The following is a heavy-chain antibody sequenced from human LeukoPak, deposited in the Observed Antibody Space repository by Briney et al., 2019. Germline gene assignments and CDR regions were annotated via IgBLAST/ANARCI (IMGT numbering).Heavy chain of an antibody. CDR1: GGSLSGYY. J-gene: IGHJ6*03. D-gene: IGHD2-2*02. CDR3: ARRSCHLLYGYYYYYIDV. Sequence: SETLSLTCAVYGGSLSGYYWSWIRQSPEKGLEWIGEINHSENINYNASLQSRLTISVDTSKSQFSLMLRSVTVADTAVYYCARRSCHLLYGYYYYYIDVWGKGTPVTVSS. V-gene: IGHV4-34*01. CDR2: INHSENI.